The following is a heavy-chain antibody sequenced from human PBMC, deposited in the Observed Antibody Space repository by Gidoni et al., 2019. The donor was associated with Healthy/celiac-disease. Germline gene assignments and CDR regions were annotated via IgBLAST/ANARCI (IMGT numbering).Heavy chain of an antibody. J-gene: IGHJ4*02. Sequence: QVQLVESGGGVVQPGRSLRLSCAASGFTFSSYGMHWVRQAPGKGLEWVAVISYDGSNKYYADSVKGRFTISRDNSKNTLYLQMNSLRAEDTAVYYCAKIIDVVSFDYWGQGTLVTVSS. CDR2: ISYDGSNK. D-gene: IGHD2-21*01. V-gene: IGHV3-30*18. CDR3: AKIIDVVSFDY. CDR1: GFTFSSYG.